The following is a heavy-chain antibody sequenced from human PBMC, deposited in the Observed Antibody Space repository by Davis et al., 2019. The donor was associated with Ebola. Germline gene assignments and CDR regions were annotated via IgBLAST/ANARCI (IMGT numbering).Heavy chain of an antibody. J-gene: IGHJ5*02. CDR2: IYYSGST. V-gene: IGHV4-61*01. CDR1: GGSVSSGSYY. Sequence: GSLRLSCTVSGGSVSSGSYYWSWIRQPPGKGLEWIGYIYYSGSTNYNPSLKSRVTISVDTSKNQFSLKLSSVTAADTAVYYCARGSSAGATKSFDWFDPWGQGTLVTVSS. D-gene: IGHD1-26*01. CDR3: ARGSSAGATKSFDWFDP.